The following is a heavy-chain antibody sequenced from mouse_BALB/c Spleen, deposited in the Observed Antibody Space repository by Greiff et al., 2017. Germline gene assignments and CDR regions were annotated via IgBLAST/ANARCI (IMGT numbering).Heavy chain of an antibody. D-gene: IGHD1-1*01. J-gene: IGHJ1*01. V-gene: IGHV1-4*01. CDR1: GYTFTSYT. Sequence: VKLQESGAELARPGASVKMSCTASGYTFTSYTMHWVKQRPGQGLEWIGYINPSSGYTNYNQKFEDKATLTADKSSSTAYIQLSSLTSEDSAVYYCARSITTVVDWYFDVWGAGTTVTVSA. CDR3: ARSITTVVDWYFDV. CDR2: INPSSGYT.